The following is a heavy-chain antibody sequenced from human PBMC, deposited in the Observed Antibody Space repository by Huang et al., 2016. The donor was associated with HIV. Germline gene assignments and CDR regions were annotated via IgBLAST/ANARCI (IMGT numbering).Heavy chain of an antibody. CDR3: ARRWYYDFWSGSSYYFGS. CDR2: IFCSGTT. V-gene: IGHV4-39*01. J-gene: IGHJ4*02. Sequence: QLQLQESGPGQVKPSETLSLTCTVSGGSIDNRNSYWGWIRQPPGKGMEWIGNIFCSGTTYYNPSLKSRVTISVDTSNNQFSLRLDSVTAADTAVYYCARRWYYDFWSGSSYYFGSWGQGTLVTVSS. CDR1: GGSIDNRNSY. D-gene: IGHD3-3*01.